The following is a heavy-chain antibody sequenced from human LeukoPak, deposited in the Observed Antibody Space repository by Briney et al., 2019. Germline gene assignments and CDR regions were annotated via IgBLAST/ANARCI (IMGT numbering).Heavy chain of an antibody. D-gene: IGHD1-7*01. J-gene: IGHJ4*02. V-gene: IGHV3-23*01. CDR2: ISGSGGTT. Sequence: TGGSLRLSCAASGFTFSNACMSWVRQAPGKGLEWVSAISGSGGTTYYADSVKGRFTISRDNSKNTLYLQMNSLRAEDTAVYYCAKGPLPRITGTAPFDYWGQGTLVTVSS. CDR1: GFTFSNAC. CDR3: AKGPLPRITGTAPFDY.